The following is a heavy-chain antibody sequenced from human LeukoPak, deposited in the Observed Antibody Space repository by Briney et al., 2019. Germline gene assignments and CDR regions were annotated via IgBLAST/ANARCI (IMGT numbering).Heavy chain of an antibody. CDR3: AKGLVYFDY. J-gene: IGHJ4*02. CDR2: ISDDGSSE. Sequence: GGSLRLSCAASRFTFRCYDMYWVRQAPGKGLEWVAGISDDGSSEHYADSVKGRFTISRDNSKNTLYLQMNSLRAKDTAVYYCAKGLVYFDYWGQGTLVTVSS. D-gene: IGHD3-22*01. CDR1: RFTFRCYD. V-gene: IGHV3-30*18.